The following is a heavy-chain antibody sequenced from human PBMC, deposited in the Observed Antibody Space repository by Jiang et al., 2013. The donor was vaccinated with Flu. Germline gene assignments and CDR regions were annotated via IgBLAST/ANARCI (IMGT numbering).Heavy chain of an antibody. V-gene: IGHV6-1*01. CDR2: TYCRSKCYN. J-gene: IGHJ4*02. CDR3: ARGNSGTTVSLFGS. CDR1: GDSVSSNSAS. D-gene: IGHD1-1*01. Sequence: GLVKPSQTLSLTCAISGDSVSSNSASWNWIRQSPSRGLEWLGRTYCRSKCYNDYAVSVKSRISINPDTSKNQFSLQLNSVTPEDTAVYYCARGNSGTTVSLFGSWGQGTLVTVSS.